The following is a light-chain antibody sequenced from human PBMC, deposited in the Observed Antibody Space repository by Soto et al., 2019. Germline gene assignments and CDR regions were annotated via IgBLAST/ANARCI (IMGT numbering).Light chain of an antibody. J-gene: IGLJ2*01. V-gene: IGLV1-40*01. CDR1: SSNIGAGYD. CDR3: QSYDSSLSGSV. CDR2: GNS. Sequence: QAVVTQPPSVSGAPGQRVTISCTGSSSNIGAGYDVHWYQQLPGTAPKLLIYGNSNRPSGVPDRFSGSKSGTSASLAITGLQAEDEADYCCQSYDSSLSGSVFGGGTQLTVL.